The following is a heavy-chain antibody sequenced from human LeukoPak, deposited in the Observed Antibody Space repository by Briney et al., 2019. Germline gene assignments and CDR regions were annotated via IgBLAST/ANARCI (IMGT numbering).Heavy chain of an antibody. CDR3: ARGLDYYGSGSYHEDY. CDR1: GYTFTSYG. D-gene: IGHD3-10*01. J-gene: IGHJ4*02. CDR2: ISAYNGNT. V-gene: IGHV1-18*01. Sequence: ASVKVSCKASGYTFTSYGISWVRQAPGQGLEWMGWISAYNGNTNYAQKLQGRVTMTTDTSTSTAYMELRSLGSDDTAVYYCARGLDYYGSGSYHEDYWGQGTLVTVSS.